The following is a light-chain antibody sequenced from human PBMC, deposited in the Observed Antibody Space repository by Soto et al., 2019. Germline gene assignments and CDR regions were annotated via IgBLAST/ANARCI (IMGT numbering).Light chain of an antibody. V-gene: IGKV3-20*01. J-gene: IGKJ2*01. CDR2: DAS. CDR3: QHYGGSPPRYT. Sequence: ETVLTQSPGTRSLSPGERATLSCRAGQSVSNYLAWYQQRPGQAPRLLIYDASSRATDIPDRFIGSGSGTDFTLTISRLEPEDFAVYYCQHYGGSPPRYTFGQGTKLDIK. CDR1: QSVSNY.